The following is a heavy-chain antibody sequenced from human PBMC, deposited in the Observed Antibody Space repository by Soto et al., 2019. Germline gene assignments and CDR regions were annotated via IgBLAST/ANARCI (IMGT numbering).Heavy chain of an antibody. V-gene: IGHV3-23*01. Sequence: GGSLRLSCAASGFAFSTYAMTWVRQAPGKGLEWVSVISGSGGSSYYAAPVKGRFTISRDNSKNTVYLQMNGLRAEDTALYFCAKVTKRAAAGRYEYYKYGMDVWGQGTTVTVSS. CDR1: GFAFSTYA. J-gene: IGHJ6*02. CDR2: ISGSGGSS. CDR3: AKVTKRAAAGRYEYYKYGMDV. D-gene: IGHD6-13*01.